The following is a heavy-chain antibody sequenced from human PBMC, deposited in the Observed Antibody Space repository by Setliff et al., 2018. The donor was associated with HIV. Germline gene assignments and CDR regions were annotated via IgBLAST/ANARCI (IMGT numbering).Heavy chain of an antibody. J-gene: IGHJ3*02. Sequence: SVKVSCKASGYTFIYRYLHWVRQAPGQALEWMGWITPFNGNTNYAQKFQDRVTITRDRSMSTAYMELSSLRSVDTAMYYCASSLYYYDSSGYYPDAFDIWGQGTMVTVSS. CDR1: GYTFIYRY. V-gene: IGHV1-45*02. CDR2: ITPFNGNT. D-gene: IGHD3-22*01. CDR3: ASSLYYYDSSGYYPDAFDI.